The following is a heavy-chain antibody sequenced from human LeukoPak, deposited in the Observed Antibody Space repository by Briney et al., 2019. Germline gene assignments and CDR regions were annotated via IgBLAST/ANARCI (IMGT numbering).Heavy chain of an antibody. CDR3: ARSSGYMSY. D-gene: IGHD3-22*01. CDR1: HYSISSNYY. Sequence: SETPSLTCTVSHYSISSNYYWGWIRQPPGKGLVWIGSIYHSGSTYYNPSLKSRVTISVDTSKNQFSLKLTSVTAADTAVYYCARSSGYMSYWGQGTLVTVSS. V-gene: IGHV4-38-2*02. J-gene: IGHJ4*02. CDR2: IYHSGST.